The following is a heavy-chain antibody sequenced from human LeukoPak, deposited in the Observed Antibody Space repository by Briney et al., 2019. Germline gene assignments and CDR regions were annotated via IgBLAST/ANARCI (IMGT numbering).Heavy chain of an antibody. V-gene: IGHV3-7*01. D-gene: IGHD4-17*01. J-gene: IGHJ4*02. CDR1: RFTFSSYW. Sequence: GGSLRLSCAASRFTFSSYWMSWVRQAPGKGLEWVANIKQDGSEKYYVDSVKGRFTISRDNAKNSLYLQMNSLRAEDTAVYYCARDSTDYGDYVFNYWGQGTLVTVSS. CDR3: ARDSTDYGDYVFNY. CDR2: IKQDGSEK.